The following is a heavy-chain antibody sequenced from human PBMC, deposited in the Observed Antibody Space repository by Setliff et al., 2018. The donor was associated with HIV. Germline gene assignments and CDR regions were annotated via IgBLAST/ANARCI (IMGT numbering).Heavy chain of an antibody. V-gene: IGHV4-4*09. CDR3: ARAYFGSGIYY. J-gene: IGHJ4*02. CDR1: GGSISSYY. CDR2: IYPSGST. D-gene: IGHD3-10*01. Sequence: SETLSLTCTVSGGSISSYYWSWIRQPPGKGLEWLGHIYPSGSTNYNPSLKSRVTISVDTSKNQFSLKLYSATAADTAVYYCARAYFGSGIYYWGQGTLVTVSS.